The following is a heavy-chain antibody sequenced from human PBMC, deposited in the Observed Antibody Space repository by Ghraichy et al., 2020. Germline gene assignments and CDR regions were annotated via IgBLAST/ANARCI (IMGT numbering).Heavy chain of an antibody. CDR3: AKRYSSGWSYYFDY. D-gene: IGHD6-19*01. J-gene: IGHJ4*02. V-gene: IGHV3-23*01. Sequence: GESLNISCAASGFTFSSYAMNWVRQAPGKGLEWVSTISASGGSTYYADSVKGRFTISRDNSKNTLYLQMNSLRAEDTAVYYCAKRYSSGWSYYFDYWGQGTLVTVSS. CDR2: ISASGGST. CDR1: GFTFSSYA.